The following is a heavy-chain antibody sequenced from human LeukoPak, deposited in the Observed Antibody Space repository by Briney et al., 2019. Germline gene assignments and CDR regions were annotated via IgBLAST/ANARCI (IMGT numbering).Heavy chain of an antibody. Sequence: PSETLSLTCAVYGGSFSGYYWSWIRQPPGKGLEWIGEINHSGSTNYNPSLKSRVTISVDTSKNQFSLKLSSVTAADTAVYYCARDSGRIVAEGYYYYMDVWGKGTTVTVSS. CDR3: ARDSGRIVAEGYYYYMDV. CDR1: GGSFSGYY. CDR2: INHSGST. D-gene: IGHD5-12*01. J-gene: IGHJ6*03. V-gene: IGHV4-34*01.